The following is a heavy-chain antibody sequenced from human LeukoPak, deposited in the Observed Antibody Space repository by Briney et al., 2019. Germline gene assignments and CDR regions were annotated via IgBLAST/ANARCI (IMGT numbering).Heavy chain of an antibody. CDR3: ARDLRITIFGVVQNGMDV. D-gene: IGHD3-3*01. CDR1: GGSISSSSYY. J-gene: IGHJ6*02. V-gene: IGHV4-39*07. CDR2: INHSGST. Sequence: SETLSLTCTVSGGSISSSSYYWSWIRQPPGKGLEWIGEINHSGSTNYNPSLKSRVTISVDTSKNQFSLKLSSVTAADTAVYYCARDLRITIFGVVQNGMDVWGQGTTVTVSS.